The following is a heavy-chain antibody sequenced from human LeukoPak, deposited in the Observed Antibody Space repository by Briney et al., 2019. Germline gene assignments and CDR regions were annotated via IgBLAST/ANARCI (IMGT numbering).Heavy chain of an antibody. CDR2: ISWNSGSI. CDR3: AREYGGPDAFDI. D-gene: IGHD4-17*01. CDR1: GFTFDDYA. V-gene: IGHV3-9*01. J-gene: IGHJ3*02. Sequence: GGSLRLSCAASGFTFDDYAMHWVRQAPGKGLEWVSGISWNSGSIGYADSVKGRFTISRDNAKNSLYLQMNSLRAEDTAVYYCAREYGGPDAFDIWGQGTMVTVSS.